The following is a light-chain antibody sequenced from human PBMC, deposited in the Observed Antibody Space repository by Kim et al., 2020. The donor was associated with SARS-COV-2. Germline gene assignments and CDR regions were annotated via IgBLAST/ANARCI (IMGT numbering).Light chain of an antibody. CDR3: AAWDDRLNGVV. CDR1: SSSIGCNT. J-gene: IGLJ2*01. CDR2: TNN. V-gene: IGLV1-44*01. Sequence: GQVDYLSCSGSSSSIGCNTVNWYQQLPGPAPKLLIYTNNQRPSGVPDRFSGSKSGTSASLTISGLQSEDEADYYCAAWDDRLNGVVFGGGTQLTVL.